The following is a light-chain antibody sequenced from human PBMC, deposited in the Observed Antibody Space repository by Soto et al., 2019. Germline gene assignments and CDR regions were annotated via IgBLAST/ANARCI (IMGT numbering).Light chain of an antibody. CDR2: AAS. CDR3: HHYITSPLT. CDR1: QSVTNTY. Sequence: VLTQFPGTLSLSPGERATLSCRASQSVTNTYLAWYQQKPGQAPRLLIYAASSRATGVPDRFSGSGSGTDFTLTISGLEPEDFATYYCHHYITSPLTFGGGTKVDIK. V-gene: IGKV3-20*01. J-gene: IGKJ4*01.